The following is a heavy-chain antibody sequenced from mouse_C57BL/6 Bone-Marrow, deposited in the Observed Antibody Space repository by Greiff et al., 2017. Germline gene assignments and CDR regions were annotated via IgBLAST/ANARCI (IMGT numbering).Heavy chain of an antibody. CDR3: ASLNWDGRDYFDY. V-gene: IGHV5-17*01. J-gene: IGHJ2*01. D-gene: IGHD4-1*01. CDR1: GFTFSDYG. Sequence: EVKLQESGGGLVKPGGSLKLSCAASGFTFSDYGMHWVRQAPEKGLEWVAYISSGSSTIYYADTVKGRFTIARDNAKNTLFLQMTSLRAEDTAMYYGASLNWDGRDYFDYWGQGTTLTVSS. CDR2: ISSGSSTI.